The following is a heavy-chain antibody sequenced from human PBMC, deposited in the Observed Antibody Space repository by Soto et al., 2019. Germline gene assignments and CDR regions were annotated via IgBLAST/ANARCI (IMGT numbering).Heavy chain of an antibody. CDR1: GVSITTTSYY. CDR3: ARHGSY. V-gene: IGHV4-39*01. J-gene: IGHJ4*02. CDR2: VYFSGTT. Sequence: SETLSLTXTVSGVSITTTSYYWGWIRQPPGKGLEWIGSVYFSGTTYYNPSLKSRVTISVDTSKNHFSLRLSSVTAADTAIYYCARHGSYWGQGTLVTVSS.